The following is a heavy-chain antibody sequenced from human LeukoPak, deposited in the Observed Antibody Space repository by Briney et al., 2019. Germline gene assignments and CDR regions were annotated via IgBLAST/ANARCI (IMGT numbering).Heavy chain of an antibody. Sequence: PSQTLSLTCAVSGGSISSGGYSWSWIRQPPGKGLEWIGYIYHSGSTNYNPSLKSRVTISVDTSKNQFSLKLSSVTAADTAVYYCARKVVLRFLEWFNWFDPWGQGTLVTVSS. CDR2: IYHSGST. J-gene: IGHJ5*02. CDR3: ARKVVLRFLEWFNWFDP. D-gene: IGHD3-3*01. CDR1: GGSISSGGYS. V-gene: IGHV4-30-2*01.